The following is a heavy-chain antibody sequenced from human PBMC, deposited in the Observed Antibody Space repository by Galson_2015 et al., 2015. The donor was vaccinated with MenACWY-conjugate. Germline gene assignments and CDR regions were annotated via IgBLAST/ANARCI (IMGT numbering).Heavy chain of an antibody. CDR1: GYSFTSHW. CDR2: VFPGDSDT. D-gene: IGHD2-2*01. J-gene: IGHJ4*02. Sequence: QSGAEVKKPGESLKISCKGSGYSFTSHWIAWVRQMPGKGPEWMGIVFPGDSDTRYSPSFQGQVTISADKSISTAYLQWSSLKASDTAMYYCARHDRVVVPAAPFDYWGQGTLVTVSS. V-gene: IGHV5-51*01. CDR3: ARHDRVVVPAAPFDY.